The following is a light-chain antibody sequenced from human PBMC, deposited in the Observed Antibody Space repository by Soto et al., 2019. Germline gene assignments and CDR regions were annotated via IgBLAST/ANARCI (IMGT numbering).Light chain of an antibody. J-gene: IGLJ1*01. Sequence: QSVLTQPASVSGSPGQSITISCTGTSRDVGGYNYVSWYQQHPGKAPKLMIYDVRNRPSGVSNRFSGSKSVNTASLTISGLQAEDEADYYCSSYTTISTYVFGTGTNATVL. V-gene: IGLV2-14*01. CDR3: SSYTTISTYV. CDR2: DVR. CDR1: SRDVGGYNY.